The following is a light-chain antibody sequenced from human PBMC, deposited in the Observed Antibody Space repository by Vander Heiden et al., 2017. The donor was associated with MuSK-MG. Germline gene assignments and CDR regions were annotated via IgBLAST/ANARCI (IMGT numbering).Light chain of an antibody. CDR1: ICHVGGYNY. CDR3: CSYAGNYTWV. V-gene: IGLV2-11*01. Sequence: SALPQPRSVSGSPGQSVTISCSGTICHVGGYNYVSWHQQHPGKALIVIVYDVSRRPSGVPDRFSGSKSGNTASVTISGLQAEDEADYYCCSYAGNYTWVFGGGTKLTV. J-gene: IGLJ3*02. CDR2: DVS.